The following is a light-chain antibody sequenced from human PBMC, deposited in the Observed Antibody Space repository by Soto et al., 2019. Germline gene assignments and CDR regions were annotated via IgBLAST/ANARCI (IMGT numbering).Light chain of an antibody. CDR1: SSDVGAYNY. J-gene: IGLJ1*01. V-gene: IGLV2-14*01. Sequence: QSVLTQPASVSGSPGQSITISCTGASSDVGAYNYVSWYQQHPGKAPKLMIFVVSHQPSGVYTRFSGSKSGNTASLTISGLQAEDEADYYCISYTSNSLYVFGTGTKVTV. CDR3: ISYTSNSLYV. CDR2: VVS.